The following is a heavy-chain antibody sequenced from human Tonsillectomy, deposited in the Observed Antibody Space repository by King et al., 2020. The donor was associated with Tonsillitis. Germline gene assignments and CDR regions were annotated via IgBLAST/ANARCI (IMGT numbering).Heavy chain of an antibody. CDR3: ARSGYSGYGLITYYYDSSGYYYVFDY. J-gene: IGHJ4*02. D-gene: IGHD3-22*01. CDR2: IYPGDSDT. Sequence: GQLVQSGAEVKKPGESLKISCKGSGYSFTSYWIGWVRQMPGKGLEWMGIIYPGDSDTRYSPSFQGQVTISADKSISTAYLQWSSLKASDTAMYYCARSGYSGYGLITYYYDSSGYYYVFDYWGQGTLVTVSS. CDR1: GYSFTSYW. V-gene: IGHV5-51*01.